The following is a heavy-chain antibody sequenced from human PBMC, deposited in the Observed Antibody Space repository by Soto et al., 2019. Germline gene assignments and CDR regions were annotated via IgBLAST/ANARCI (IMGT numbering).Heavy chain of an antibody. CDR3: ARHNSQNYGTPAASSWFHP. V-gene: IGHV1-46*01. J-gene: IGHJ5*02. Sequence: QAQLVQSGAEVKKPGASVKVSCKASGFSFSDYFMHWVRQAPGQGLEWMGIINPSGDSRNYAQKFQARVTITRDTSTSTVYMDLSSLRYEDTAVYYCARHNSQNYGTPAASSWFHPWGQGTPVTVSS. CDR1: GFSFSDYF. D-gene: IGHD2-15*01. CDR2: INPSGDSR.